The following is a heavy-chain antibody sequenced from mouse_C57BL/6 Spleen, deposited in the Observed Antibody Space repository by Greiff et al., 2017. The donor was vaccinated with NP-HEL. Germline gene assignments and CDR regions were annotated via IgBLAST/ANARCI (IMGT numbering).Heavy chain of an antibody. CDR2: IYIGNGYT. J-gene: IGHJ2*01. Sequence: EVQLQQSGAELVRPGSSVKMSCKTSGYTFTSYGINWVKQRPGQGLEWIGYIYIGNGYTEYNEKFKGKATLTSDTSSSTAYMQRSSPTSEDSAIYFCATFYYGNYEDYCDYGGQGTTLTVSS. V-gene: IGHV1-58*01. D-gene: IGHD2-1*01. CDR1: GYTFTSYG. CDR3: ATFYYGNYEDYCDY.